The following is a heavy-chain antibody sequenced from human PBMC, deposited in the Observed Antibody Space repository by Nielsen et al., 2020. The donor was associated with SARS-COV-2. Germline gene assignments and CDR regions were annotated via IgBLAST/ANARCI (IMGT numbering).Heavy chain of an antibody. CDR3: ARVKGGFDY. D-gene: IGHD2-15*01. Sequence: VRQAPGKGLVWVSRINSDGSSTSYADSVKGRFTISRDNAKNSLYLQMNSLRAEDTAVYYCARVKGGFDYWGQGTLVTVSS. V-gene: IGHV3-74*01. CDR2: INSDGSST. J-gene: IGHJ4*02.